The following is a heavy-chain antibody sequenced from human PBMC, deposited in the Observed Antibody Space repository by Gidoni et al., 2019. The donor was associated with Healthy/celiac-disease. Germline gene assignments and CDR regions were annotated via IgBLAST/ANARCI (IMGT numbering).Heavy chain of an antibody. Sequence: QVQLQQWGAGLLKPSETLSLTCAVYGGSFSGYYWSWIRQPPGKGLEWIGEINHSGSTNYNPSLKSRVTISVDTSKNQFSLKLSSVTAADTAVYYCARGNIAARQPFDYWGQGTLVTVSS. V-gene: IGHV4-34*01. CDR1: GGSFSGYY. J-gene: IGHJ4*02. D-gene: IGHD6-6*01. CDR3: ARGNIAARQPFDY. CDR2: INHSGST.